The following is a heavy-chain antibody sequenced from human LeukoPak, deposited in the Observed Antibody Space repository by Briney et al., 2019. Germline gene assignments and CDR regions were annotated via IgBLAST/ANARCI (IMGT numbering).Heavy chain of an antibody. Sequence: GGSLRLSFVASGFIFSSYWMSWFRQAPGKGLEWVANIKHDESEKYYVDSVKGRFTISRDNAKNLLYLQMNSLRAEDTAVYYCASTQTLDYWGQGTLVTVSS. CDR2: IKHDESEK. J-gene: IGHJ4*02. V-gene: IGHV3-7*01. CDR3: ASTQTLDY. D-gene: IGHD2/OR15-2a*01. CDR1: GFIFSSYW.